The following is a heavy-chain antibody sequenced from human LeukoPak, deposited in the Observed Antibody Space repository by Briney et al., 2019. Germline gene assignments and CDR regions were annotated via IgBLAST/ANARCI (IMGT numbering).Heavy chain of an antibody. CDR3: SRDRLGGLDL. CDR1: GFTFSSYW. CDR2: IKQVGGEK. Sequence: PGGSLRLSCAASGFTFSSYWMSWVRQAPGKGLEWVANIKQVGGEKYYVDSVKGRFTISRDNAKNSVYLQMNSLRPEDTAVYYCSRDRLGGLDLWGQGTLVTVSS. V-gene: IGHV3-7*01. D-gene: IGHD5-12*01. J-gene: IGHJ5*02.